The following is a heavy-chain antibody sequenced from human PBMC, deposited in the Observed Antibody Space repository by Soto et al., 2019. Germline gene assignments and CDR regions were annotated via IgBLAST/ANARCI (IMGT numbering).Heavy chain of an antibody. CDR1: GFSFSTYW. J-gene: IGHJ1*01. V-gene: IGHV3-74*01. CDR2: INVDVNTI. Sequence: EVQLVESGGGLVQPGGSLRLSCAASGFSFSTYWMYWVRQAPGKGLVWVSRINVDVNTINYADSVKGRFTVSRDNAKNTLYLQMNSLRAEDTAVYYCARDEGRQGPEYFHHWGQGTLVTVSS. CDR3: ARDEGRQGPEYFHH.